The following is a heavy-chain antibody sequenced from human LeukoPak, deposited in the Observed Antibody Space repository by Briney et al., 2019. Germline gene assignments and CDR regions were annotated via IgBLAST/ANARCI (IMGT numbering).Heavy chain of an antibody. CDR1: GYTFTSYD. CDR3: ARGPVNVSPYYYYGMDV. CDR2: MNPNSGNT. D-gene: IGHD4-11*01. J-gene: IGHJ6*02. V-gene: IGHV1-8*01. Sequence: ASVKVSCKASGYTFTSYDINWVRQATGQGLEWMGWMNPNSGNTGYAQKFQGRVTMTRNTSISTAYMELSSLRSEDTAVYYCARGPVNVSPYYYYGMDVWGQGTTVTVSS.